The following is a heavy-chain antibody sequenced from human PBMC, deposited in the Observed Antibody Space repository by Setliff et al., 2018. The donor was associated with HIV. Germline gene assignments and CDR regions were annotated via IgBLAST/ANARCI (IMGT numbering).Heavy chain of an antibody. J-gene: IGHJ4*02. CDR3: ARDPGSSSFDY. D-gene: IGHD6-19*01. CDR2: IKRDGITK. V-gene: IGHV3-7*03. CDR1: GFIFGDYW. Sequence: GGSLRLSCASSGFIFGDYWMTWVRQAPGKGLEWVASIKRDGITKYYVDSVKGRFTISRDNAKNLVFLQMSSLRAEDTAAYYCARDPGSSSFDYWGQGTPVTVSS.